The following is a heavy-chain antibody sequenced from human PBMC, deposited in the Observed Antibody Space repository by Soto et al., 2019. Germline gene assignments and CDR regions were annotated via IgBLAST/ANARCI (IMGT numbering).Heavy chain of an antibody. CDR2: ISGSGGST. Sequence: GGSLRLSCAASGFTFSSYAMSWVRQAPGKGLEWVSAISGSGGSTYYADSVKGRFTISRDNSKNTLYLQINSLRAEDTAVYYCAAGVAAAGYFDYWGQGTLVTVSS. D-gene: IGHD6-13*01. J-gene: IGHJ4*02. V-gene: IGHV3-23*01. CDR1: GFTFSSYA. CDR3: AAGVAAAGYFDY.